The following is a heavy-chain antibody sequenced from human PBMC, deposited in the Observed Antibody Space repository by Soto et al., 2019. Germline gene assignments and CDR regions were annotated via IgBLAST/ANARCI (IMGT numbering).Heavy chain of an antibody. J-gene: IGHJ3*02. CDR2: FDPEDGET. V-gene: IGHV1-24*01. CDR3: ATRHSVDPSSTGAFDI. Sequence: QVQLVQSGAEVKKLGASVKVSCKVSGYTLTELSMHWVRQAPGKGLEWMGGFDPEDGETIYAQKFQGRVTMTEDTSTDTAYMELSSLRSEDTAVYYCATRHSVDPSSTGAFDIWGQGTMVTVSS. D-gene: IGHD2-15*01. CDR1: GYTLTELS.